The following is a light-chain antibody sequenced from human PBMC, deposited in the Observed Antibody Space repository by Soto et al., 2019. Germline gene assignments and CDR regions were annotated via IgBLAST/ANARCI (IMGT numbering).Light chain of an antibody. CDR2: DVS. V-gene: IGLV2-14*03. CDR3: SSYTSSSTPFV. J-gene: IGLJ1*01. CDR1: SSDFGGYNY. Sequence: QSALTQPASVSGSPGQSITISCTGTSSDFGGYNYVSWYQRHPGKAPKLMIYDVSDRPSGVSNRFSGSKSGNTASLTISGLQAEDEADYFCSSYTSSSTPFVFGTGTKVTVL.